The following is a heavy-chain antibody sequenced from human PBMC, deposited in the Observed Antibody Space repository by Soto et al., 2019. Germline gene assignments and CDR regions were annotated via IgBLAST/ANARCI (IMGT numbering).Heavy chain of an antibody. Sequence: GGSLRLSCAASGFTFSSYSMNWVRQAPGKGLEWVSYISSSSSTIYYADSVKGRFTISRDNAKNSLYLQMNSLRAEDTAVYYCARVDCSSTSCYSIFGFDYWGQGTLVTVSS. CDR3: ARVDCSSTSCYSIFGFDY. J-gene: IGHJ4*02. CDR1: GFTFSSYS. D-gene: IGHD2-2*01. CDR2: ISSSSSTI. V-gene: IGHV3-48*01.